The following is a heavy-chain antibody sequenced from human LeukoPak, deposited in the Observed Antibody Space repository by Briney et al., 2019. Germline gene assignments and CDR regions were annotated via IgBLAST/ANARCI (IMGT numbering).Heavy chain of an antibody. CDR2: XXWNXGSI. CDR1: GFTFDDYA. D-gene: IGHD3-22*01. J-gene: IGHJ3*02. Sequence: GGSLRLSCAASGFTFDDYAMHWVRQAPGKGLEWVSGXXWNXGSIGYADSVKGRFTISRDNAKNSLYLQMNSLRAEDTALYYCAKDIDPYYYDSSGYSSAFDIWGQGTMVTVSS. V-gene: IGHV3-9*01. CDR3: AKDIDPYYYDSSGYSSAFDI.